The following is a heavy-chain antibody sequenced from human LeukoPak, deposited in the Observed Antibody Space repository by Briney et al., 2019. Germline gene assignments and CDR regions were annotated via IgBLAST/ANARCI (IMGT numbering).Heavy chain of an antibody. CDR1: GFTFSSYA. V-gene: IGHV3-23*01. CDR3: AKYLFYYGDYRDAFDM. Sequence: GGSLRLSCAASGFTFSSYAMSWVRQAPGMGLEWVSPISGSGGSTSYADSVKGRFTISRDNSKNTLYLQMNSLSAEDTAVYYCAKYLFYYGDYRDAFDMWGPGTMVTVSS. D-gene: IGHD4-17*01. CDR2: ISGSGGST. J-gene: IGHJ3*02.